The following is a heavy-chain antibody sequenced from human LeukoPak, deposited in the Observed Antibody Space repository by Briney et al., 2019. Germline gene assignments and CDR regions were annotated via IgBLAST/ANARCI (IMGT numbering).Heavy chain of an antibody. Sequence: GGSLRLSCAASRFTFSSYAMTWVRQAPGKGLEWVSVITGSGGTTYYADSVKGRFTISRDNSKNTLYLQMNSLRAEDTALYYCAKTSGYFDFWGQGTLVTVSS. CDR2: ITGSGGTT. V-gene: IGHV3-23*01. CDR1: RFTFSSYA. J-gene: IGHJ4*02. CDR3: AKTSGYFDF.